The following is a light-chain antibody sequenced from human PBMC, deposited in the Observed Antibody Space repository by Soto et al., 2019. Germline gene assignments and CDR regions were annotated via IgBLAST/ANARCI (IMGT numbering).Light chain of an antibody. V-gene: IGKV1-39*01. Sequence: DIQMTQSPSSLSSSVGDRFIISFLASQTISSHLNWYQQKPGKAPNLLVYAASSLQSGVPSRFTGSGSGTDFTLTISSLQPEDFATYFCQQSYTTPITFGQGTRLEIK. CDR3: QQSYTTPIT. CDR1: QTISSH. J-gene: IGKJ5*01. CDR2: AAS.